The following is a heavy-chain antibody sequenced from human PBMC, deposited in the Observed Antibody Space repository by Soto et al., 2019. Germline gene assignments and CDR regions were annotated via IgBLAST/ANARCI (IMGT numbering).Heavy chain of an antibody. CDR2: INAGNGNT. D-gene: IGHD3-3*01. V-gene: IGHV1-3*01. Sequence: ASVKVSCKASGYTFTSYAMHWVRQAPGQRLEWMGWINAGNGNTKYSQKFQGRVTITRDTSASTAYMELSSLRSEDTAVYYCAREYLGQGRDHIRVLDYWGQGTLVTVS. CDR1: GYTFTSYA. CDR3: AREYLGQGRDHIRVLDY. J-gene: IGHJ4*02.